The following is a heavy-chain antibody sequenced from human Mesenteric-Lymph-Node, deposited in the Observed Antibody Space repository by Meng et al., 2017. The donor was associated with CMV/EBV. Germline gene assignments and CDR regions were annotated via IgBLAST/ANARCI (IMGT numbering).Heavy chain of an antibody. V-gene: IGHV3-48*03. CDR1: GFTFSSYE. Sequence: GGSLRLSCAASGFTFSSYEMNWVRQAPGKGLEWVSYISSSGSTIYYADSVKGRFTISRDNAKNSLYLQMNSLRAEDTAVYYCAREKQWPDAFDIWGQGTMVTVSS. CDR2: ISSSGSTI. D-gene: IGHD6-19*01. J-gene: IGHJ3*02. CDR3: AREKQWPDAFDI.